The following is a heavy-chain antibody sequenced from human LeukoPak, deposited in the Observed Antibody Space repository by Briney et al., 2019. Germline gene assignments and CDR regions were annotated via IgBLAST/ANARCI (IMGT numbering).Heavy chain of an antibody. V-gene: IGHV4-59*01. CDR2: IYYSGST. CDR1: GGSISSYY. CDR3: ARVIPYDSSGYYVRAFDI. D-gene: IGHD3-22*01. J-gene: IGHJ3*02. Sequence: SETLSLTCTVSGGSISSYYWSWIRQPPGKGLEWIGYIYYSGSTNYNPSLKSRVTISADTSKNQFSLKLSSVTAADTAVYYCARVIPYDSSGYYVRAFDIWGQGTMVTVSS.